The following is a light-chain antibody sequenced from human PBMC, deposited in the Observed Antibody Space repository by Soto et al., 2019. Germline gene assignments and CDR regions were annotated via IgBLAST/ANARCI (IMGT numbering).Light chain of an antibody. Sequence: IVLTQSPDTLSFSPGERATLSFRASQSVSSNYLAWYQQIPGQAPRPLIYGASSRATGIPDRFSGSGSGTDFTLTISRLEPEDFAVYYCQQYGSSPGTFGQGTKVDIK. V-gene: IGKV3-20*01. CDR1: QSVSSNY. CDR2: GAS. CDR3: QQYGSSPGT. J-gene: IGKJ1*01.